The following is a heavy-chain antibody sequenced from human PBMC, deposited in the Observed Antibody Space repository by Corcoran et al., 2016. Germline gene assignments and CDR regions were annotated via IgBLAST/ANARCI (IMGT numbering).Heavy chain of an antibody. CDR2: INPSGGST. J-gene: IGHJ6*02. D-gene: IGHD3-10*01. CDR1: GYTFTSYY. V-gene: IGHV1-46*01. CDR3: ARMATMVRGVTYCYYGMDV. Sequence: QVQLVQSGAEVKKPGASVKVSCKASGYTFTSYYMHWVRQAPGQGLEWMGIINPSGGSTSYAQKFQGRVTMTRDTSTSTVYMELSSLRSEDTAVYYWARMATMVRGVTYCYYGMDVWGQGTTVTVSS.